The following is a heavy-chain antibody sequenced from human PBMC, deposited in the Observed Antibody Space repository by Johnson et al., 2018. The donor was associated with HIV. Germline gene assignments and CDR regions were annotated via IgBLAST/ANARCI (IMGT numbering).Heavy chain of an antibody. D-gene: IGHD1-26*01. J-gene: IGHJ3*02. Sequence: VQLVESGGGLVQPGRSLRLSCAASGFTFDDYAMHWVRQAPGKGLEWVSGISWNRGSIGYADSVKGRFTISRDNAKNSLYLQMNSRGAEDPAVYYCATFGGGSFHAFDIWGQGTMVTVSS. CDR3: ATFGGGSFHAFDI. CDR2: ISWNRGSI. CDR1: GFTFDDYA. V-gene: IGHV3-9*01.